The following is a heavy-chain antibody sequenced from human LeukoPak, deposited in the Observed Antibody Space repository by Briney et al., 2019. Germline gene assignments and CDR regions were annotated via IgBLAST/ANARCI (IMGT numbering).Heavy chain of an antibody. CDR2: IYTSGST. CDR1: GGSITSSSYY. J-gene: IGHJ3*02. Sequence: SETLSPTCTVSGGSITSSSYYWSWIRQPAGNGLEWIGRIYTSGSTNYNPSLKSRVTMSVDTSKNQFSLKLSSVTAADTAVYYCARVLEDDAFDIWGQGTMVTVSS. V-gene: IGHV4-61*02. CDR3: ARVLEDDAFDI.